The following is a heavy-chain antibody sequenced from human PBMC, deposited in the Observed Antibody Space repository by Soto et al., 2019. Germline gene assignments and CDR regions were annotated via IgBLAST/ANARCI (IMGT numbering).Heavy chain of an antibody. Sequence: GGSLRLSCAASGFTVSSNYMSWVRQAPGKGLEWVSVIYSGGSTYYADSVKGRFTISRDNSKNTLYLQMNSLRAEDTAVYYCARAPRVTIFEEGFYGMDVWGQGTTVTVSS. CDR2: IYSGGST. CDR1: GFTVSSNY. V-gene: IGHV3-53*01. J-gene: IGHJ6*02. CDR3: ARAPRVTIFEEGFYGMDV. D-gene: IGHD3-9*01.